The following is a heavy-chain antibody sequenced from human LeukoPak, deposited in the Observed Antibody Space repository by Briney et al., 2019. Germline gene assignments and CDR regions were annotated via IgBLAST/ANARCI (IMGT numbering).Heavy chain of an antibody. Sequence: PSETLSLTCAVYGGSFSGYYWSWICQPPGKRLEWIGEINHSGSTNYNPSLKSRVTISVDTSKNQFSLKLSSVTAADTAVYYCARGSGWFGELYFPDAFDIWGQGTTVTVSS. D-gene: IGHD3-10*01. CDR1: GGSFSGYY. CDR3: ARGSGWFGELYFPDAFDI. V-gene: IGHV4-34*01. J-gene: IGHJ3*02. CDR2: INHSGST.